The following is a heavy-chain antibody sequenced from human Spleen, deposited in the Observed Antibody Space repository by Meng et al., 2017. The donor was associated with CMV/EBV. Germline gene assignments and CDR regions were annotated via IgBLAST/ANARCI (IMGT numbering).Heavy chain of an antibody. V-gene: IGHV1-2*02. CDR1: GYTFTYYY. CDR3: ARGGTNYYYYDVDV. J-gene: IGHJ6*02. D-gene: IGHD1-7*01. CDR2: INPNNGVT. Sequence: ASVKVSCKSSGYTFTYYYMHWVRQAPGQGLEWMGWINPNNGVTISAQKFQSRVTLTRDTSISTAYMELSRLTSDDTAMYYCARGGTNYYYYDVDVWGQGTMVTVSS.